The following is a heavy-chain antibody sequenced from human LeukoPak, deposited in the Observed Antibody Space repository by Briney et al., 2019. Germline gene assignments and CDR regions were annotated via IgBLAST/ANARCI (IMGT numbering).Heavy chain of an antibody. CDR1: GFTFSHYG. V-gene: IGHV3-30*02. CDR3: ARLMVGQAGVGATHFDY. CDR2: IRHDGTEK. J-gene: IGHJ4*02. D-gene: IGHD1-26*01. Sequence: GGSLRLSCVASGFTFSHYGMHWDRQAPGKGLEWLTFIRHDGTEKYYADSVKGRFTVSRDNSRNTLYLQVDSLGPEDTAVYYCARLMVGQAGVGATHFDYWGQGTLVSVSS.